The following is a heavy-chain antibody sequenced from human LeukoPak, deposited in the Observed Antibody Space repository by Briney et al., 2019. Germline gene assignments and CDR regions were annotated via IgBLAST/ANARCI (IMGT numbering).Heavy chain of an antibody. V-gene: IGHV1-69*13. J-gene: IGHJ6*03. Sequence: SVKLSCKVFGGTSTTFSSHASSCLRQAPGQGLEWMGGILPLFGTAEYAQTVQGRVSITADQSTPTAYLEVSRLRSDDTAIYYCAVAGAMRGVGYYYHYMDVWGKGTTVSVSS. CDR2: ILPLFGTA. CDR1: GGTSTTFSSHA. D-gene: IGHD2-8*02. CDR3: AVAGAMRGVGYYYHYMDV.